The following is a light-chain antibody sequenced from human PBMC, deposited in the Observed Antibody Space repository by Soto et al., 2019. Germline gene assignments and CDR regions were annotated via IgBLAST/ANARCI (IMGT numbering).Light chain of an antibody. V-gene: IGKV3-20*01. J-gene: IGKJ2*01. CDR3: QQYGNSPYT. CDR2: GAS. CDR1: QSVTSSY. Sequence: EIVLTQSPGTLSLSPGERATLSCRASQSVTSSYLAWYQQKPGQAPRLLIYGASSRATGISDRFSGSGSATDFTLTISRLEPEDFAVYYCQQYGNSPYTCGQGTKLEIK.